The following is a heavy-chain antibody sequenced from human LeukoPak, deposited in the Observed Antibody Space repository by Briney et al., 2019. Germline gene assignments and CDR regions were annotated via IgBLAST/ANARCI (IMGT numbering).Heavy chain of an antibody. CDR1: GFTFSSYA. V-gene: IGHV3-30*04. Sequence: PGGSLRLSCAASGFTFSSYAMHWVRQAPGKGLEWVAVISYDGSNKYYADSVKGRFTISRDNAKNSLYLQMNSLRVEDTAVYYCSQSSYYYYYMDVWGNGTTVTVSS. CDR2: ISYDGSNK. J-gene: IGHJ6*03. CDR3: SQSSYYYYYMDV.